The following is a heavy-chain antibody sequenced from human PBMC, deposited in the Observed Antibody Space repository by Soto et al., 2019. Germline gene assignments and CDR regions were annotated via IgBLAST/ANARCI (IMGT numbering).Heavy chain of an antibody. D-gene: IGHD3-22*01. CDR1: EFTFSKYW. Sequence: RLSCVASEFTFSKYWMHWVRQAPGKGLVWVSRINMDGTKTAYADSVKGRFTVSRDNANNTLYLQMNSLGVEDTAVYYCARDYYYDSRSSSVNWFDPWGQGTLVTVSS. CDR2: INMDGTKT. V-gene: IGHV3-74*01. CDR3: ARDYYYDSRSSSVNWFDP. J-gene: IGHJ5*02.